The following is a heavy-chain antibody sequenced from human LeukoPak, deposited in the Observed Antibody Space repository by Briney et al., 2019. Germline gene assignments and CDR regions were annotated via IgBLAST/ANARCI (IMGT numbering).Heavy chain of an antibody. Sequence: PSETLSLTCAVSGGSISSSNWWSWVRQPPGKGLEWIGEIYHSGSTNYNPSLKSRVTISVDKSKNQFSLKLSSVTAADTAVYYCARGKLEDDWDYYGSGSYGYWGQGTLVTVSS. V-gene: IGHV4-4*02. J-gene: IGHJ4*02. CDR3: ARGKLEDDWDYYGSGSYGY. CDR1: GGSISSSNW. CDR2: IYHSGST. D-gene: IGHD3-10*01.